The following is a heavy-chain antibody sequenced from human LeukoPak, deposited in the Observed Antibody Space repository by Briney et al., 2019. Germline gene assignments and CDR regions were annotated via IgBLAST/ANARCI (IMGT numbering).Heavy chain of an antibody. V-gene: IGHV4-30-2*01. CDR2: INHSGST. Sequence: SQTLSLTCAVSGGSINSGSYGWSWIRQPPGKGLEWIGEINHSGSTNYNPSLKSRVTISVDTSKNQFSLKLSSVTAADTAVYYCASSSSWGYYFDYWGQGTLVTVSS. CDR1: GGSINSGSYG. D-gene: IGHD6-13*01. CDR3: ASSSSWGYYFDY. J-gene: IGHJ4*02.